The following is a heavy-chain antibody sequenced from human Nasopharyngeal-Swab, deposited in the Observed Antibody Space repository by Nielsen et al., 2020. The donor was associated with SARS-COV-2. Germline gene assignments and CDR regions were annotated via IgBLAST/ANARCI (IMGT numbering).Heavy chain of an antibody. D-gene: IGHD5-18*01. V-gene: IGHV3-33*01. CDR3: ARGRTSGYSYGFYFDY. CDR1: GFTFSSYG. CDR2: IWYDGSNK. Sequence: GESLKISCAASGFTFSSYGMHWVRQAPGKGLEWVAVIWYDGSNKYYADSVKGRFTISRDNSKNTLYLQMNRLRDEDTAVYYCARGRTSGYSYGFYFDYWGQGTLVTVSS. J-gene: IGHJ4*02.